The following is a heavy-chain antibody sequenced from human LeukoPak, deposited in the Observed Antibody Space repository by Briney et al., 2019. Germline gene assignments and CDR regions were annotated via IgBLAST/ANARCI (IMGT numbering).Heavy chain of an antibody. V-gene: IGHV1-18*01. CDR3: ARGLGVVTAQSEQPKPRYFDL. CDR1: GYTFISYG. J-gene: IGHJ2*01. CDR2: ISGYNGNT. D-gene: IGHD2-21*02. Sequence: ASVTVSCKASGYTFISYGISWVRQAPGQGLEWMGWISGYNGNTNYAQNLQGRVTMTTDTSTSTAYMELRSLRSDDTAVYYCARGLGVVTAQSEQPKPRYFDLWGCGTQVTVSS.